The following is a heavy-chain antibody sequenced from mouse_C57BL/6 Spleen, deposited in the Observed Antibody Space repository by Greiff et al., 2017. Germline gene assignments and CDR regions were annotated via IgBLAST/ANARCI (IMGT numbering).Heavy chain of an antibody. CDR3: TRDYYGSSYAMDY. V-gene: IGHV5-9-1*02. J-gene: IGHJ4*01. CDR2: ISSGGDYI. CDR1: GFTFSSYA. D-gene: IGHD1-1*01. Sequence: EVQLVESGAGLVKPGGSLKLSCAASGFTFSSYAMSWVRQTPEKRLEWVAYISSGGDYIYYADTVKGRFTISRDNARNTLYLQMSSLKSEDTAMYYCTRDYYGSSYAMDYWGQGTSVTVSS.